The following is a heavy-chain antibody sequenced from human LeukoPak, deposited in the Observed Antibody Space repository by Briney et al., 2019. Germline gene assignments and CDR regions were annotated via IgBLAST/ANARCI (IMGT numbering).Heavy chain of an antibody. CDR2: IYSGGGT. D-gene: IGHD6-25*01. Sequence: PGGSLRLSCAVSGVTVSSNHMSWVRQAPGKGLEWVSAIYSGGGTYYADSVKGRFTISRDNSKNTLYLQINSLRAEDTAVYHCAKGASGYVPGYWGQGTLVTVSS. J-gene: IGHJ4*02. CDR3: AKGASGYVPGY. CDR1: GVTVSSNH. V-gene: IGHV3-53*01.